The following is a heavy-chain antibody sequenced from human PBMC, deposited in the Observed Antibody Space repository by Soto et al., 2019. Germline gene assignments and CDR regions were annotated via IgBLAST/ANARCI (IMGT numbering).Heavy chain of an antibody. Sequence: KPXGSLLLSGVAAGFTFSATPMNWVRHAPGKGLDWIAYIILDSSYISYADSVKGRFTISRDNSRNTLFLHMSSLRPDDSGTYYCTRGMMYELQLVGHDKFFDPWGQGTRVTLSS. CDR3: TRGMMYELQLVGHDKFFDP. J-gene: IGHJ5*02. CDR2: IILDSSYI. CDR1: GFTFSATP. V-gene: IGHV3-21*06. D-gene: IGHD2-8*01.